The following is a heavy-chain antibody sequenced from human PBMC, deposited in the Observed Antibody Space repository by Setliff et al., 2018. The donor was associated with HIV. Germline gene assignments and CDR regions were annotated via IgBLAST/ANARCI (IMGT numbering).Heavy chain of an antibody. Sequence: GSLRLSCAASGFTFSNYAMSWVRQAPGKGLEWVSGISHNGTDTHYADSLKGRFAVSRDNSNNTLFLQMHNLRADDTAVYYCAKDIGTTHLYYFDSWGQGTLVTVSS. D-gene: IGHD2-15*01. V-gene: IGHV3-23*05. CDR1: GFTFSNYA. J-gene: IGHJ4*02. CDR3: AKDIGTTHLYYFDS. CDR2: ISHNGTDT.